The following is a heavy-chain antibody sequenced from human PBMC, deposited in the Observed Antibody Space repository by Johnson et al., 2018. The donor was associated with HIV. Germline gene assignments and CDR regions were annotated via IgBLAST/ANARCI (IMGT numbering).Heavy chain of an antibody. V-gene: IGHV3-23*04. Sequence: VQLVESGGGVVQPGGSLRLSCAASGFTFSSYVLSWVRQAPGKGLAWVSSISGSGGSTYYADSVKGRFTISRDNSKNTLYLQMNSLRAEDTAIYYCARDLTYYNFWSGSWGDAFDIWGQGTMVTVSS. CDR3: ARDLTYYNFWSGSWGDAFDI. J-gene: IGHJ3*02. D-gene: IGHD3-3*01. CDR1: GFTFSSYV. CDR2: ISGSGGST.